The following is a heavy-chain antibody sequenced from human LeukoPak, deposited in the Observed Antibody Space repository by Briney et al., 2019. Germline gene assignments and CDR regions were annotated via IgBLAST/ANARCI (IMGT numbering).Heavy chain of an antibody. CDR3: ARHLYSPQRWLQFYAFDI. J-gene: IGHJ3*02. CDR1: GGSFSGYY. Sequence: SETLSLTCAVYGGSFSGYYWSWIRQPPGKGLEWIGEINHSGSTNYNPSLKSRVTISVDTSKNQFSLKLSSVTAADTAVYYCARHLYSPQRWLQFYAFDIWGQGTMVTVSS. V-gene: IGHV4-34*01. CDR2: INHSGST. D-gene: IGHD5-24*01.